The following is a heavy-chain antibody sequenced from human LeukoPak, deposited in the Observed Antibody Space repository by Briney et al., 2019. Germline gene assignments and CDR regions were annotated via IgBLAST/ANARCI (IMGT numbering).Heavy chain of an antibody. CDR3: ARGSWFDP. J-gene: IGHJ5*02. CDR2: INHSGST. V-gene: IGHV4-34*01. Sequence: SETLSLTCAVYGGSFSGYYWNWIRQPPGKGLEWIGEINHSGSTNYNPSLKSRVTISVDTSKNQFSLRVSSVTAADTAVYYCARGSWFDPWGQGILVTVSA. CDR1: GGSFSGYY.